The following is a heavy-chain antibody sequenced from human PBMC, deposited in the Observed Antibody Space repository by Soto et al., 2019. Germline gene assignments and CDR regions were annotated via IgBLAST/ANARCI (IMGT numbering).Heavy chain of an antibody. CDR2: IYYSGST. Sequence: SETLSLTCNVTGDSIKTHYWSWIRQAPGKGLEWVGYIYYSGSTLYNPSLKRRVTISADTAKNQFSLRLTSLTAADTAVYYCASGWMAAFDNWGQGTLVTVSS. CDR3: ASGWMAAFDN. D-gene: IGHD2-2*03. CDR1: GDSIKTHY. V-gene: IGHV4-59*11. J-gene: IGHJ4*02.